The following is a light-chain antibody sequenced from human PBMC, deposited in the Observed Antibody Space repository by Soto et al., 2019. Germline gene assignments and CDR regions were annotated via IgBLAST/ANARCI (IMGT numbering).Light chain of an antibody. J-gene: IGLJ1*01. CDR1: SSDVGSYNL. V-gene: IGLV2-23*01. Sequence: QSALTQPACVSGSPGQSITISCTGTSSDVGSYNLVSWYQHHPGKAPKFMIYEGTKRPSGVSSRFSGSKSGNTASLTISGLQAEDEAYYYCCSYAGGSTYVFGTGTKVTVL. CDR2: EGT. CDR3: CSYAGGSTYV.